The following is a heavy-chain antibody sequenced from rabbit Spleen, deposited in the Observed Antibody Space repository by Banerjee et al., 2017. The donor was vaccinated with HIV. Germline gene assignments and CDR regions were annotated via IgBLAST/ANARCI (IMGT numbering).Heavy chain of an antibody. Sequence: QSLEESGGDLVKPEGSLTLTCTASGFSFSSSYYMCWVRQAPGKGLECIACIYADSSGSTYYANWAKGRFTISKTSSTTVTLQMTSLTAADRATYFCARDTGSSFSSYGMDLWGPGTLVTVS. J-gene: IGHJ6*01. V-gene: IGHV1S40*01. CDR2: IYADSSGST. D-gene: IGHD8-1*01. CDR1: GFSFSSSYY. CDR3: ARDTGSSFSSYGMDL.